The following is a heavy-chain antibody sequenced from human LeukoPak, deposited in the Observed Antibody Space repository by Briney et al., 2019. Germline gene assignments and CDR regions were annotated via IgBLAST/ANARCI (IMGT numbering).Heavy chain of an antibody. Sequence: EGSLRLSCAASGFTFSSYAMDWVRQAPGKGLEWVAVISYDGSNKDYADSVKGRFTISRDNSKNTLYLQMNSLRAEDTAVYYCASGSSGWYFDYWGQGTLVTVSS. V-gene: IGHV3-30-3*01. CDR2: ISYDGSNK. J-gene: IGHJ4*02. D-gene: IGHD6-19*01. CDR3: ASGSSGWYFDY. CDR1: GFTFSSYA.